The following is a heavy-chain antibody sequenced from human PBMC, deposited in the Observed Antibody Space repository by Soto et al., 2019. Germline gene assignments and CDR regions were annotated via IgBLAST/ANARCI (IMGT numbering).Heavy chain of an antibody. CDR1: GFTFSTSG. CDR2: IAYDGRNK. Sequence: QVQLVESGGGVVQPGRSLRLSCAASGFTFSTSGMHWVRQAPGKGLEWVAVIAYDGRNKYYADSVKGRFTISRDNSKNTLYLQMNSLRIEDTAVYYCARELERVFDYWGQGTLVTVSS. V-gene: IGHV3-30*03. CDR3: ARELERVFDY. J-gene: IGHJ4*02. D-gene: IGHD1-1*01.